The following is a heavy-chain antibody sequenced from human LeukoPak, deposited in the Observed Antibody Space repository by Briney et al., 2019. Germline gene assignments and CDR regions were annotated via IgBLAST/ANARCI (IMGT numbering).Heavy chain of an antibody. J-gene: IGHJ4*02. CDR2: INTDGRIT. CDR3: TRDGGSFCDFDY. D-gene: IGHD1-26*01. V-gene: IGHV3-64*02. Sequence: GGSLGLSCVASGFSFRNYAIHWVRQVPGKGLEYVSVINTDGRITYYADSVKGRFTISRDNSKNTVYLQMGSLRGEDMAVYYCTRDGGSFCDFDYWGQGALVTVSS. CDR1: GFSFRNYA.